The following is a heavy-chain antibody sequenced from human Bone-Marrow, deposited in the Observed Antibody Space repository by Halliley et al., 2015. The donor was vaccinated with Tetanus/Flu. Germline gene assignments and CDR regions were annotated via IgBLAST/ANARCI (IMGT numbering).Heavy chain of an antibody. CDR2: YSRGIA. J-gene: IGHJ4*02. V-gene: IGHV4-4*07. D-gene: IGHD2-21*02. CDR3: ARGSGNAFCGGDCYGLDY. Sequence: YSRGIANYTPSPKGRVTMSIDPSKNQFSRKLTSMPAADTAVYYCARGSGNAFCGGDCYGLDYWGQGILVTVSS.